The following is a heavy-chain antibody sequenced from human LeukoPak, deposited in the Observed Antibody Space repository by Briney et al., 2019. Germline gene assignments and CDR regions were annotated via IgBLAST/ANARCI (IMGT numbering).Heavy chain of an antibody. CDR3: ARIYCSGGSCFQNDY. Sequence: SAKVYCKASGGTFSSYAISWVRQAPGQGLEWMGRIIPILGISNYAQKFQGRVTITADKSTSTAYMELSSLRSEDTAVYCCARIYCSGGSCFQNDYWGQGTLVTVSS. J-gene: IGHJ4*02. CDR1: GGTFSSYA. CDR2: IIPILGIS. V-gene: IGHV1-69*04. D-gene: IGHD2-15*01.